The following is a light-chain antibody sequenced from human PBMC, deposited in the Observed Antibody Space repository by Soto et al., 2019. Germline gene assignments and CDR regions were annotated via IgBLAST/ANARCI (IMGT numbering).Light chain of an antibody. CDR3: QSYASSLSGYV. Sequence: QSALTQPPSVSGAPGQRVTISCTGSSSNIGAGYDVHWYQQLPGTAPKLLIYGNSNRPSGVPDRFSGSKSGTSASLAITGLQDEDEADYYCQSYASSLSGYVFRTGTKVTVL. V-gene: IGLV1-40*01. J-gene: IGLJ1*01. CDR1: SSNIGAGYD. CDR2: GNS.